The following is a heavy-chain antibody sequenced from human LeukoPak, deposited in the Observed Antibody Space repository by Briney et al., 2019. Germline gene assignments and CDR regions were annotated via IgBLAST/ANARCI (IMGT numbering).Heavy chain of an antibody. CDR2: INSDGSST. CDR3: ARMYYYDSSGYYYRTQYYFDY. J-gene: IGHJ4*02. V-gene: IGHV3-74*01. D-gene: IGHD3-22*01. CDR1: GFTFSSYW. Sequence: GGSLRLSCAASGFTFSSYWMHWVRQAPGKGLVWVSRINSDGSSTSYADSVKGRFTISRDNAKNSLYLQMNSLRAEDTAVYYCARMYYYDSSGYYYRTQYYFDYWGQGTLVTVSS.